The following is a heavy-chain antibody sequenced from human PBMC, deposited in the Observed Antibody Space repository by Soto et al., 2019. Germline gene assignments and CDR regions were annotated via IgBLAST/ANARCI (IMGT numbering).Heavy chain of an antibody. V-gene: IGHV3-23*01. CDR1: GFTCGAYG. J-gene: IGHJ4*02. CDR3: AKDRISYFDY. Sequence: GGSLRLSCAAAGFTCGAYGRTWVRQAPGKGPEWVSRIGDSEGETTHYADSVKGRFTISRDNSKNTLYLQMNSLRVEDTAVYHCAKDRISYFDYWGQGTLVTVSS. CDR2: IGDSEGETT.